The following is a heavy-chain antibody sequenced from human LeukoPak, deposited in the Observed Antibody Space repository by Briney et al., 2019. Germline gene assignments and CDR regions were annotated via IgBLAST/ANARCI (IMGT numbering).Heavy chain of an antibody. V-gene: IGHV3-33*01. Sequence: GGSLRLSCAASGFTFSSYGMHWVRQAPGKGLEWVAVIWYDGSDKYYADSVKGRFTISRDNSKNTLYLQMNSLRAEDTAVYYCARDEGSGSLDYWGQGTLVTVSS. CDR2: IWYDGSDK. J-gene: IGHJ4*02. D-gene: IGHD1-26*01. CDR1: GFTFSSYG. CDR3: ARDEGSGSLDY.